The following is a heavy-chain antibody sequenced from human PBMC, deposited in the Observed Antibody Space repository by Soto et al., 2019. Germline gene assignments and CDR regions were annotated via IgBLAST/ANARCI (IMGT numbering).Heavy chain of an antibody. Sequence: GASVKVSCTTCGCTFSNYGITCVRQAPGQPLEWLGWISLYSDGTNYAQKFQGRVSMTTDTSTTTAYMELRSLRSDDTAVYYCARVVPGAEAWFGPWGQGTLVTVSS. CDR1: GCTFSNYG. V-gene: IGHV1-18*01. J-gene: IGHJ5*02. CDR2: ISLYSDGT. D-gene: IGHD2-2*01. CDR3: ARVVPGAEAWFGP.